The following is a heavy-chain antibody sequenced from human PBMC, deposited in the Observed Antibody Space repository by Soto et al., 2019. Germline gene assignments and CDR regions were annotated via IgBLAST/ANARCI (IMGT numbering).Heavy chain of an antibody. D-gene: IGHD3-3*01. CDR1: GFTFSDYW. V-gene: IGHV3-7*01. Sequence: GSLRLSCAASGFTFSDYWMSWVRQTPGKGLEWVGNIHLDGSEKYYAGFVKGRFTFSRDNVKSSLYLQMNSLRAEDTAVYYCARDRYSYYDFWSGSLPYYYYGMDVWGQGTTVTVSS. J-gene: IGHJ6*02. CDR2: IHLDGSEK. CDR3: ARDRYSYYDFWSGSLPYYYYGMDV.